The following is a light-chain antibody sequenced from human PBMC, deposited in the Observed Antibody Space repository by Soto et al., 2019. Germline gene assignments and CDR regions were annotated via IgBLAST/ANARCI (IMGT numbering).Light chain of an antibody. CDR3: QQYNKWPPFT. CDR2: GAS. Sequence: EIVMTQSPATQSVSPGERATLSCRASQSVSSDLAWYQQKPGQAPRLLIYGASTRATGIPARFSGSGSGTEFTLTISSLQSEDFAVYYCQQYNKWPPFTFGPGTKVDN. J-gene: IGKJ3*01. V-gene: IGKV3-15*01. CDR1: QSVSSD.